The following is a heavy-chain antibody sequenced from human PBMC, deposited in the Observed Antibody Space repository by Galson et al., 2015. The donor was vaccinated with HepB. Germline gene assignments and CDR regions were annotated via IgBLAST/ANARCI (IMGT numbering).Heavy chain of an antibody. CDR3: AKDPMPGEYYDFWSGYYSPQLYGMDV. CDR1: GFTFSSYA. Sequence: SLRLSCAASGFTFSSYAMSWVRQAQGKGLEWVPAISGSGGSTYYADSVKGRFTITRDNSKNTLYLQMNSLRAEDTAVYYCAKDPMPGEYYDFWSGYYSPQLYGMDVWGQGTTVTVSS. CDR2: ISGSGGST. D-gene: IGHD3-3*01. J-gene: IGHJ6*02. V-gene: IGHV3-23*01.